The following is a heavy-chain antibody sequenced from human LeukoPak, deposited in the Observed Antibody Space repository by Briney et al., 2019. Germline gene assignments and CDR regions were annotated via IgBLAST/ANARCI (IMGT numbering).Heavy chain of an antibody. Sequence: GASVKVSCKASGYTFTSYGISWVRQAPGQGLEWMGWISAYNGNTNYAQKLQGRVTMTTDTSTSTAYMELRSLRSDDTAVYYCAKDRRSYSSSSDFDYWGQGTLVTVSS. CDR3: AKDRRSYSSSSDFDY. D-gene: IGHD6-6*01. CDR1: GYTFTSYG. V-gene: IGHV1-18*01. J-gene: IGHJ4*02. CDR2: ISAYNGNT.